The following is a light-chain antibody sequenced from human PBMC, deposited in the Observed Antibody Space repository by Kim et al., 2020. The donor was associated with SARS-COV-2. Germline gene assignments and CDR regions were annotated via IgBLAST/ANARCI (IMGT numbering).Light chain of an antibody. J-gene: IGKJ2*03. CDR2: MAS. Sequence: SASVGDRVTITCRASQSISSWLAWYQQKAGKAPKLLISMASSLESGVPSRFSGSGSGTEFTLTIISLQPDDFATYFCQQYNYYPYSFAQGTKLEI. CDR3: QQYNYYPYS. CDR1: QSISSW. V-gene: IGKV1-5*03.